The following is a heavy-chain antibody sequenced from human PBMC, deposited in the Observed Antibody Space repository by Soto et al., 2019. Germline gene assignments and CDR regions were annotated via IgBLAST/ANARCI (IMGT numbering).Heavy chain of an antibody. D-gene: IGHD2-2*02. V-gene: IGHV3-30*18. J-gene: IGHJ4*02. CDR2: ISYDGSDK. CDR1: GFTFNTYG. CDR3: AKSPNFYCSSPNCYKYYFDY. Sequence: QDHLVESGGGVAQLGTSLRLSCAASGFTFNTYGMHWVRQAPGKGLEWVAVISYDGSDKFYADSVKGRFTISRDNSKNTLYLQMSSLRPEDTAIYYCAKSPNFYCSSPNCYKYYFDYLGQGTLVTVSS.